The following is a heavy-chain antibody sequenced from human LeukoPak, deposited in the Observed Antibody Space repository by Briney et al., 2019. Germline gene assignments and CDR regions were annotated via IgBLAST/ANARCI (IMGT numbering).Heavy chain of an antibody. CDR1: GFTVSSNY. J-gene: IGHJ6*03. Sequence: GGSLRLSCAASGFTVSSNYMSWVRQAPGKGLEWVSVIYSGGSTYYADSVKGRFTISRDNSKNTLYLQMNSLRAEDTAVYYCARGGIVLGPWGYCYMDVWGKGTTVTVSS. CDR2: IYSGGST. D-gene: IGHD2-2*01. CDR3: ARGGIVLGPWGYCYMDV. V-gene: IGHV3-53*01.